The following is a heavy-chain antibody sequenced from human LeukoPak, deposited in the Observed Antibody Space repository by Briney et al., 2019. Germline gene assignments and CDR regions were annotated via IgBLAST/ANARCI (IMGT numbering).Heavy chain of an antibody. V-gene: IGHV4-34*01. J-gene: IGHJ6*03. CDR1: GGSFSGYY. D-gene: IGHD3-22*01. Sequence: PSVTLSLTCAVYGGSFSGYYWSWIRQPPGKGLEWIGEINHSGSTNYNPSLKSRVTISVDTSKNQFSLKLSSVTAADTAVYYCARGRYYYDSSGYYSFGPYYYYYMDVWGKGTTVTVSS. CDR2: INHSGST. CDR3: ARGRYYYDSSGYYSFGPYYYYYMDV.